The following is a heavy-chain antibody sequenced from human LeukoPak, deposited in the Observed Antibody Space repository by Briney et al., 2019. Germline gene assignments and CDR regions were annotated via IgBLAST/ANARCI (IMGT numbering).Heavy chain of an antibody. CDR2: INQDGSEK. V-gene: IGHV3-7*01. J-gene: IGHJ4*02. CDR1: GFTFSTYW. Sequence: PGGSLRLSCAASGFTFSTYWMNWVRQAPGMGLECVASINQDGSEKYYVDSVKGRFTISRDNAKKSVYLQMNGLRAEDTAVYYCARGRGAYWGQGTLVTVSS. D-gene: IGHD4/OR15-4a*01. CDR3: ARGRGAY.